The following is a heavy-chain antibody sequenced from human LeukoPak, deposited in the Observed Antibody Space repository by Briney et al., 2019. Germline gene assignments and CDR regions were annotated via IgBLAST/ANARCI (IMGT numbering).Heavy chain of an antibody. J-gene: IGHJ4*02. D-gene: IGHD3-10*01. CDR2: IDSDGSAT. V-gene: IGHV3-74*01. Sequence: GGSLRLSCAASGFTFSNYWMHWVRQAPGKGLVWVSRIDSDGSATSYADSVKGRFTVSRDDAKNMLYLQMNSLRAEDTAVYYCARRRGAMVRGVYLDYWGQGTLVTVSS. CDR1: GFTFSNYW. CDR3: ARRRGAMVRGVYLDY.